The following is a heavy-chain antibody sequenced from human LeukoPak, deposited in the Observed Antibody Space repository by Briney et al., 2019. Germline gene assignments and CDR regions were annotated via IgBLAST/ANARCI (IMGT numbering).Heavy chain of an antibody. Sequence: SVKVSCTASGGTFSSYAISWVRQAPGQGLEWMGGIIPIFGTANYAQKFQGRVTITADESTSTAYMELSSLRSEDTAVYYCRTDYYDSSGPSGPAFDIWGQGTMVTVSS. CDR1: GGTFSSYA. V-gene: IGHV1-69*13. J-gene: IGHJ3*02. CDR2: IIPIFGTA. CDR3: RTDYYDSSGPSGPAFDI. D-gene: IGHD3-22*01.